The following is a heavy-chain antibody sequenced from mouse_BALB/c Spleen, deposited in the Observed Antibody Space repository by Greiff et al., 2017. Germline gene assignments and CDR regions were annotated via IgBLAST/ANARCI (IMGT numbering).Heavy chain of an antibody. D-gene: IGHD2-4*01. V-gene: IGHV3-2*02. Sequence: EVKLVESGPGLVKPSQSLSLTCTVTGYSITSDYAWNWIRQFPGNKLEWMGYISYSGSTSYNPSLKSRISITRDTSKNQFFLQLNSVTTEDTATYYCARNYDYDVGAMDYWGQGTSVTVSS. CDR1: GYSITSDYA. J-gene: IGHJ4*01. CDR3: ARNYDYDVGAMDY. CDR2: ISYSGST.